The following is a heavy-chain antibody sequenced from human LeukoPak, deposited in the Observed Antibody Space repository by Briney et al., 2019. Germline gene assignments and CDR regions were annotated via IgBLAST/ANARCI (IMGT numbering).Heavy chain of an antibody. D-gene: IGHD3-22*01. CDR2: LYSNGNT. CDR1: GGSISPFY. Sequence: ETLSLTCTVSGGSISPFYWSWIRQPPGKGLEWVSTLYSNGNTYYADSVKGRFTISRDNSKNTLSLQMNSLRAEDTAVYYCARDYYDGSAYYSYYEYWGQGTLVTVSS. J-gene: IGHJ4*02. V-gene: IGHV3-53*01. CDR3: ARDYYDGSAYYSYYEY.